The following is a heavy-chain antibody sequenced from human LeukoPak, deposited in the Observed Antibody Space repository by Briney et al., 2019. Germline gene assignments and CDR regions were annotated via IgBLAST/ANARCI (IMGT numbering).Heavy chain of an antibody. CDR2: IYTSGRT. J-gene: IGHJ5*02. CDR3: ASDHSDYANNWFDP. D-gene: IGHD4-11*01. Sequence: SETLSLTCTVSGGSISGYEWSWIRQPAGKGLEWIGRIYTSGRTSYSPSLKSRVTMSVDTSKNQFSLKLSSVTAADTAVYYCASDHSDYANNWFDPWGQGTLVTVSS. CDR1: GGSISGYE. V-gene: IGHV4-4*07.